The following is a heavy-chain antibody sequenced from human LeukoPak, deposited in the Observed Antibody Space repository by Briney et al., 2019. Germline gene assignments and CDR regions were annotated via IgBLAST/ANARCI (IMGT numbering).Heavy chain of an antibody. Sequence: ASVKVSCKASGYTFTGYYMHWVRQAPGQGLEWMGWINPNSGGTNYAQKFQGRVTMTRDTSISTAYMELSRLRSDDTAVYYCARGRDYYDSSGYYGYWGQRTLVTVSS. CDR1: GYTFTGYY. CDR3: ARGRDYYDSSGYYGY. D-gene: IGHD3-22*01. CDR2: INPNSGGT. J-gene: IGHJ4*02. V-gene: IGHV1-2*02.